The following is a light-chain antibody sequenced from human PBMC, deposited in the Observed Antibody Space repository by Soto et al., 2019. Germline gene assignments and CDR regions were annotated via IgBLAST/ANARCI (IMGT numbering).Light chain of an antibody. Sequence: DIQMTQSPSSLSAXVGDRVTITCRASQSISSYLNWYQQKPGKAPKLLIYAASSLQSGVPSRFSGSGSGTDFTLTISSLQPEDFATYYCQQSYSTPRTFGQVTKVDIK. CDR3: QQSYSTPRT. CDR1: QSISSY. V-gene: IGKV1-39*01. CDR2: AAS. J-gene: IGKJ1*01.